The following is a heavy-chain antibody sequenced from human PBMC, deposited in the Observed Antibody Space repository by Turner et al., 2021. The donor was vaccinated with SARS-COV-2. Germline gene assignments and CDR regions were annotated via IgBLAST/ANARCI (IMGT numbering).Heavy chain of an antibody. J-gene: IGHJ4*02. V-gene: IGHV1-2*02. CDR2: INPNNGDK. Sequence: QVQLAQSAAEVKKPGASVKVSCKASGYTFTGYYMHWVCQAPGQGLVWMGWINPNNGDKNYAQKFQGRVTMTWDTSISTTYMELRRLGSDDTAVYYCAEVPFKGGSRADYWGRGTLVTVSS. CDR3: AEVPFKGGSRADY. D-gene: IGHD3-10*01. CDR1: GYTFTGYY.